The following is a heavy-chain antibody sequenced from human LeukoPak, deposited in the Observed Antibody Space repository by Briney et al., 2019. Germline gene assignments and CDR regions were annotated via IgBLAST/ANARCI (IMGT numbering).Heavy chain of an antibody. D-gene: IGHD1-7*01. Sequence: GGSLRLSCAASGFTFSSYGMHWVRQAPGKGLEWVAVISYDGSNKYYADSVKGRFTISRDNSKNTLYLQMNSLRAEDTAVYYCAGSPLELQMGDYYFRPNSDYWGQGTLVTVSS. V-gene: IGHV3-30*03. CDR2: ISYDGSNK. J-gene: IGHJ4*02. CDR1: GFTFSSYG. CDR3: AGSPLELQMGDYYFRPNSDY.